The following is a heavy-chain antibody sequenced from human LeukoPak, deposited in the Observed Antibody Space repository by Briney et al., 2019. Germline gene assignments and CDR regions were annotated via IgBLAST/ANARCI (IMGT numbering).Heavy chain of an antibody. CDR3: AREQPDSGGFEM. CDR1: GYTFTNFY. D-gene: IGHD2-15*01. CDR2: IRPRGGAT. J-gene: IGHJ4*02. Sequence: GASVKVSCKASGYTFTNFYIHWVRQAPGQGLEWMGIIRPRGGATNYAQSFRGRINLARDTSTSTVYMDLSSLTFEDTAIYYCAREQPDSGGFEMWGQGTLVTVPS. V-gene: IGHV1-46*01.